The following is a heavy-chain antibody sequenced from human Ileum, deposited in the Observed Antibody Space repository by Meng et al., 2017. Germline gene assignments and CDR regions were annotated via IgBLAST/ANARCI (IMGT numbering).Heavy chain of an antibody. CDR2: IYHSGSA. CDR3: ARDQAYHYENNGYFGSDGMDV. J-gene: IGHJ6*02. Sequence: SETLSLTCTVSGDSIRGSRYYWAWIRQPPGKGLEWIGNIYHSGSASYNPSLKSRVTISVDTSKNQFSLTLSSVTAADTAVYYCARDQAYHYENNGYFGSDGMDVWGQGTLVTVSS. D-gene: IGHD3-22*01. V-gene: IGHV4-39*07. CDR1: GDSIRGSRYY.